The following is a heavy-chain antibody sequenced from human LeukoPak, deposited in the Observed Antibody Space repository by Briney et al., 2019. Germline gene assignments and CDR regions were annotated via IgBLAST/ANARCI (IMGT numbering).Heavy chain of an antibody. CDR1: GFTVSSNY. J-gene: IGHJ4*02. CDR3: ARDPDFWSGKDY. Sequence: PGGSLRLSCAASGFTVSSNYMSWVRQAPGKGLEWVSVIYSGGSTYYADSVKARFTISRDNSKNTLYLQMNSLRAEDTAVYYCARDPDFWSGKDYWGQGTLVTVSS. V-gene: IGHV3-66*02. CDR2: IYSGGST. D-gene: IGHD3-3*01.